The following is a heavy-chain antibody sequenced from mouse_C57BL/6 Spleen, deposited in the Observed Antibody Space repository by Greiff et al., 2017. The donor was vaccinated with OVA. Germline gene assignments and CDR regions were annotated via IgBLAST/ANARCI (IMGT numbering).Heavy chain of an antibody. V-gene: IGHV1-26*01. D-gene: IGHD2-5*01. CDR3: ARSDYSNADY. J-gene: IGHJ2*01. Sequence: EVQLHQSGPELVKPGASVKISCKASGYTFTDYYMNWVKQSHGKSLEWIGDINPNNGGTSYNQKFKGKATLTVDKSSSTAYMELRSLTSEDSAVYYCARSDYSNADYWGQGTTLTVSS. CDR1: GYTFTDYY. CDR2: INPNNGGT.